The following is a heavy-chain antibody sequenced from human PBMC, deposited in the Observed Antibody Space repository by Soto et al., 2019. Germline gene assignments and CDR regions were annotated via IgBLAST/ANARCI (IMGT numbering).Heavy chain of an antibody. Sequence: QVQLVQSGAEVKKPGASMKVSCKASGYTFTRYDISWVRQATGQGLEWMGWMNPKTGNTGYAEKFQGRVTMTRNTSISTAYMELSNLRSEDTAVFYCARLSEDSSSSNFYYYYMDVWVKGTTVTVSS. V-gene: IGHV1-8*01. CDR3: ARLSEDSSSSNFYYYYMDV. J-gene: IGHJ6*03. CDR2: MNPKTGNT. D-gene: IGHD6-6*01. CDR1: GYTFTRYD.